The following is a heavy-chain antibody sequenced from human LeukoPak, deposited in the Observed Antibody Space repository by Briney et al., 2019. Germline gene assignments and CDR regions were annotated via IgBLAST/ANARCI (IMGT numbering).Heavy chain of an antibody. Sequence: PSETLSLTCAVYGGSFSGYYWSWIRQPPGKGLEWIGEINHSGSTNYNPSLKSRVTISVDTSKNQFSLKLSSVTAADTAVYYCARLPMVRGSHPLWFDPWGQGTLVTVSS. CDR2: INHSGST. V-gene: IGHV4-34*01. J-gene: IGHJ5*02. CDR1: GGSFSGYY. D-gene: IGHD3-10*01. CDR3: ARLPMVRGSHPLWFDP.